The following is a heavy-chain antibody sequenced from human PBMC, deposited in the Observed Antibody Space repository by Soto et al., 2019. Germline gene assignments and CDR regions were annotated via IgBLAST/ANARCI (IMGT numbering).Heavy chain of an antibody. Sequence: GASVKVSCKASGYIFTSYGFSWVRQAPGQGLEWVGWINAYNGNTNYAQRFQGRVTVTTDTSTSTAYMELRKLRSDDTAVYYCARDIDYTIDYWGLGTLVTVSS. D-gene: IGHD4-4*01. CDR3: ARDIDYTIDY. V-gene: IGHV1-18*01. J-gene: IGHJ4*02. CDR2: INAYNGNT. CDR1: GYIFTSYG.